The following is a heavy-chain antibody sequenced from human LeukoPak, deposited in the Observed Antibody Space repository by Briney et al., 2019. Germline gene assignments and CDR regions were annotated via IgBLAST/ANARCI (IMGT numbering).Heavy chain of an antibody. J-gene: IGHJ4*02. CDR3: ARDGNSIAAAGTFGY. CDR1: RFTFSSYW. CDR2: INSDGSST. Sequence: PGGSLRLSCAASRFTFSSYWMHWVRQAPGKGLVWVSRINSDGSSTSYADSVKGRFTISRDNAKNTLYLQMNSLRAEDTAVYYCARDGNSIAAAGTFGYWGQGTLVTVSS. D-gene: IGHD6-13*01. V-gene: IGHV3-74*01.